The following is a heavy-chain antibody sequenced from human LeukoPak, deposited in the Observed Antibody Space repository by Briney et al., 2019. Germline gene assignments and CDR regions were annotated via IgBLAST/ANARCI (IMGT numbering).Heavy chain of an antibody. D-gene: IGHD6-25*01. J-gene: IGHJ4*02. Sequence: PGGSLRLSCAASGFTFSIYGMSWVRQAPGRGLEWVSAMSGSGGSTYYADSVKGRFTISRDNSKNTLYLQMNSLRAEDAAIYYCARDRRLASFDYGGQGTLVTVSS. CDR1: GFTFSIYG. V-gene: IGHV3-23*01. CDR3: ARDRRLASFDY. CDR2: MSGSGGST.